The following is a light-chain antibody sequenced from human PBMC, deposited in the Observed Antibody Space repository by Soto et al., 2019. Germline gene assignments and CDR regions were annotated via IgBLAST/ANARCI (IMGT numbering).Light chain of an antibody. J-gene: IGKJ1*01. Sequence: DIQMTQSPSTLSASVGDTVTITCRASQDLNDWLAWFQQKPGKAPNLLIYKVSNLESGVPSRFSGSGSGTEFTLTIISLQPDDFASYYCQQYNGYSWAFGQGTKVEIK. CDR2: KVS. CDR3: QQYNGYSWA. CDR1: QDLNDW. V-gene: IGKV1-5*03.